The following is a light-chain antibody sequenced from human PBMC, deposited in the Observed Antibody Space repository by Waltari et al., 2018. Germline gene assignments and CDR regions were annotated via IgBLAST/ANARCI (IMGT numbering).Light chain of an antibody. CDR2: RAS. V-gene: IGKV4-1*01. J-gene: IGKJ5*01. CDR3: QQYYTTPH. CDR1: QSVLYSSNNRNY. Sequence: DIVMTQSPDSLAVSLGERASINCKSSQSVLYSSNNRNYLAWYQQKPGQPPKLLIYRASTRESGVPDRFSGSGSGTDFTLTISSLQAEDVAVYYCQQYYTTPHFGQGTRLEIK.